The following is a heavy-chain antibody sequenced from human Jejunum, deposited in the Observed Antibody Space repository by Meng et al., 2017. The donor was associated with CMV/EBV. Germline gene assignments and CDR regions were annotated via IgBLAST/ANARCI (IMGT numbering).Heavy chain of an antibody. D-gene: IGHD3-3*01. Sequence: VKLLELGGGLVQPGGSLRLSCAASGFTFRNYGMSWVRQAPGKGLEWVSSISGSGDSTNYADSVKGRFTISRDNSKNTLDLQMNSLRADDTAVYYCAKNYDFPDWGQGTLVTVSS. J-gene: IGHJ4*02. V-gene: IGHV3-23*01. CDR1: GFTFRNYG. CDR2: ISGSGDST. CDR3: AKNYDFPD.